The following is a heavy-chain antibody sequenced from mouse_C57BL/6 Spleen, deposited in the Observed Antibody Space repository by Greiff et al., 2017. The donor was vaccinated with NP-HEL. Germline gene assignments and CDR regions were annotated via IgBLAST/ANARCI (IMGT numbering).Heavy chain of an antibody. CDR2: INPGSGGT. Sequence: VQLQQSGAELVRPGTSVKVSCKASGYAFTNYLIEWVKQRPGQGLEWIGVINPGSGGTNYNEKFKGKATLTADKSSSTAYMQLSSLTSEDSAVYFCARDYYYGSSLWFAYWGQGTLVTVSA. V-gene: IGHV1-54*01. J-gene: IGHJ3*01. CDR1: GYAFTNYL. D-gene: IGHD1-1*01. CDR3: ARDYYYGSSLWFAY.